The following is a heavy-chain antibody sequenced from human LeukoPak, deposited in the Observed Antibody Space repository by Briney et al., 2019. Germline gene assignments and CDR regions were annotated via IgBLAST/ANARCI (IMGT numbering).Heavy chain of an antibody. D-gene: IGHD3-10*01. CDR2: IIPILGIA. J-gene: IGHJ1*01. V-gene: IGHV1-69*02. CDR1: GGTFSSYT. Sequence: PMASVKVSCKASGGTFSSYTISWVRQAPGQGLEWMGRIIPILGIANYAQKFQGRVTITADKSTSTAYMELSSLRSEDTAVYYCAADYYGSGSSLKEYFQHWGQGTLVTVSS. CDR3: AADYYGSGSSLKEYFQH.